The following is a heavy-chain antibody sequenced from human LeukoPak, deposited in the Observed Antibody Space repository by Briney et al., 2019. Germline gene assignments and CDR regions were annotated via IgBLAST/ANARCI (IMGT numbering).Heavy chain of an antibody. Sequence: PQTLSLTCTVSGGSISSGGYYWSWIRQHPGKGLEWIGYIYYSGSTYYNPSLKSRVTISVDTSKNQFSLKLSSVTAADTAVYYCARDNRQQLGHYYYGMDVWGQGTTVTVSS. D-gene: IGHD6-13*01. CDR1: GGSISSGGYY. V-gene: IGHV4-31*03. CDR3: ARDNRQQLGHYYYGMDV. CDR2: IYYSGST. J-gene: IGHJ6*02.